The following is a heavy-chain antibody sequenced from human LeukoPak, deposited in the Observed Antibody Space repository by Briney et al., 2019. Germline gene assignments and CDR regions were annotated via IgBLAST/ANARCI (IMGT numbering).Heavy chain of an antibody. J-gene: IGHJ4*02. CDR2: IYYTGST. CDR3: ARVGFGNTPHPIDY. V-gene: IGHV4-59*01. Sequence: GSLRLSCAVSEFTFSSYSMNWVRQAPGKGLEWIGYIYYTGSTNYNPSLRSRVTISVDTSKNQFSLELSSVTAADTAVYYCARVGFGNTPHPIDYWGQGALVTVSS. CDR1: EFTFSSYS. D-gene: IGHD4-23*01.